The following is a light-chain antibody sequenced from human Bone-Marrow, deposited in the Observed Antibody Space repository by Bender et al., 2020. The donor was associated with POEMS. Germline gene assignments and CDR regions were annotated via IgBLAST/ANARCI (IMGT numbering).Light chain of an antibody. CDR2: DVS. Sequence: QSALTQPVSVSGSPGQSITISCTGTGSDVGGYNYVSWYQQHPGKAPKLMIYDVSNRPSGIPERFSGSSSGTTVTLVISGAQVEDEADYFCFSATGNTLEFGGGTKLTVL. CDR3: FSATGNTLE. V-gene: IGLV2-14*01. CDR1: GSDVGGYNY. J-gene: IGLJ2*01.